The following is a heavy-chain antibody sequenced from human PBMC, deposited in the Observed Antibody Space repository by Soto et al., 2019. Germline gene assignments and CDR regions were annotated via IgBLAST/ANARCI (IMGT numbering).Heavy chain of an antibody. CDR3: VRDQYYYESCGYGLFYGLEV. V-gene: IGHV4-30-4*01. CDR2: IYHSGNT. D-gene: IGHD3-22*01. Sequence: SETLSLTCTVSGGSISSGDHYWSWIRQSPGKGLEWIGYIYHSGNTYYNPSLKSRVSISVDTSKNQFSLHLSSVTAADTAVYFCVRDQYYYESCGYGLFYGLEVWGQGTTVTVSS. J-gene: IGHJ6*02. CDR1: GGSISSGDHY.